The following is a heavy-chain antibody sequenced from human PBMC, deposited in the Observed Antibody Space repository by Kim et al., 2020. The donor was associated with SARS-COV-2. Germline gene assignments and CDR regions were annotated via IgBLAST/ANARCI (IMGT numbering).Heavy chain of an antibody. CDR1: GGTFSSYA. V-gene: IGHV1-69*13. D-gene: IGHD6-13*01. J-gene: IGHJ5*02. CDR2: IIPIFGTA. Sequence: SVKVSCKASGGTFSSYAISWVRQAPGQGLEWMGGIIPIFGTANYAQKFQGRVTITADESTSTAYMELSSMRSEDTAVYYCARGAAAGTKPGFWFDPWGQGTLVTVSS. CDR3: ARGAAAGTKPGFWFDP.